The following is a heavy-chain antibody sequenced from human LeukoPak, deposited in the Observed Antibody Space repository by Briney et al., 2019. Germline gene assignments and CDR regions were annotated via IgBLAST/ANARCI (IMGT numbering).Heavy chain of an antibody. D-gene: IGHD2-2*01. CDR3: AREGEYCSSTSCYGNWFGP. V-gene: IGHV4-38-2*02. Sequence: PSETLSLTCAVSGYSISSGYYWGWIRQPPGKGLEWIGSIYHSGSTYYNPPLKSRVTISVDTSKNQFSLKLSSVTAADTAVYYCAREGEYCSSTSCYGNWFGPWGQGTLVTVSS. CDR1: GYSISSGYY. J-gene: IGHJ5*02. CDR2: IYHSGST.